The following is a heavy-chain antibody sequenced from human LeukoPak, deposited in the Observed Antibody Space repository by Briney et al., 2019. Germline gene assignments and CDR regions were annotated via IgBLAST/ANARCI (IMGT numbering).Heavy chain of an antibody. J-gene: IGHJ4*02. CDR1: GFTFSSYG. V-gene: IGHV3-30*18. D-gene: IGHD1-26*01. CDR3: AKDRKWELKREFAN. Sequence: GGSLRLSCAASGFTFSSYGMNWVRQAPGQGLEWVAVISDDGSNKYYADSVKGRFTISRDNSKNTLYLQMNSLRAEDTAVYYCAKDRKWELKREFANWGQGTRVTVSS. CDR2: ISDDGSNK.